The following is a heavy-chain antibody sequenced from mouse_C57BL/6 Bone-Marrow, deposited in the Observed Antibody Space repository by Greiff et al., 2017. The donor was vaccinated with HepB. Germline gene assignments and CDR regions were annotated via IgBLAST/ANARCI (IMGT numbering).Heavy chain of an antibody. CDR1: GFTFSDYY. D-gene: IGHD2-3*01. CDR3: ARDNDGYPDY. V-gene: IGHV5-16*01. CDR2: INYDGSST. Sequence: EVMLVESEGGLVQPGSSMKLSCTASGFTFSDYYMAWVRQVPEKGLEWVANINYDGSSTYYLDSLKSRFIISRDNAKNILYLQMSSLKSEDTATYYCARDNDGYPDYWGQGTTLTVSS. J-gene: IGHJ2*01.